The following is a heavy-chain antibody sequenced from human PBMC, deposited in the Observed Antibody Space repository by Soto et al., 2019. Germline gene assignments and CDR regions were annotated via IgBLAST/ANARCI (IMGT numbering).Heavy chain of an antibody. CDR2: IYYSGST. CDR3: ARSIGYCISTSGPLPGYYYYYGMDV. J-gene: IGHJ6*02. V-gene: IGHV4-31*03. Sequence: QVQLQESGPGLVKPSQTLSLTCTVSGGSISSGGYYWSWIRQHPGKGLEWIGYIYYSGSTYYNPSLKSRVTNPVDTSKIQFSLKLSSVTAADTAVYYCARSIGYCISTSGPLPGYYYYYGMDVWGQGTTVTVSS. D-gene: IGHD2-2*01. CDR1: GGSISSGGYY.